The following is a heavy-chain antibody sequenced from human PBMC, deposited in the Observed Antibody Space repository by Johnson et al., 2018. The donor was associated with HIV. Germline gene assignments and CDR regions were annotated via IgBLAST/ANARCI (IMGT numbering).Heavy chain of an antibody. Sequence: VQLVESGGGVVQPGRSLRLSCAASRFTFDDYGMSWVRQAPGKGLEWVSSINWNGGTPGSADSVKGRFTISRDNAKNSLYLQMNSLRADDTAVYYCAKDGAFDIWGQGTLVTVSS. V-gene: IGHV3-20*04. CDR1: RFTFDDYG. CDR2: INWNGGTP. CDR3: AKDGAFDI. J-gene: IGHJ3*02.